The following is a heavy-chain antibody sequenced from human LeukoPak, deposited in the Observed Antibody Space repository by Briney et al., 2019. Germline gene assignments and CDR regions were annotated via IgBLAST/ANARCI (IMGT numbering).Heavy chain of an antibody. D-gene: IGHD2/OR15-2a*01. CDR3: AREGGPFRPLDY. V-gene: IGHV4-4*02. Sequence: PSETLSLTCGVSGGSISSTNWWTWVRQPPGKGLEWIGEVDLLGSTNYNQSLGSRVTISIDKSENHVSLKLTSVTAADTAVYYCAREGGPFRPLDYSGQGTLVTVSS. J-gene: IGHJ4*02. CDR1: GGSISSTNW. CDR2: VDLLGST.